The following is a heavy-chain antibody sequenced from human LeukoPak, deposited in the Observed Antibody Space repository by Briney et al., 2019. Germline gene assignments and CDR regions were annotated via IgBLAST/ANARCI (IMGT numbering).Heavy chain of an antibody. Sequence: GESLKISCKGSGYSFTSYWIGWVRQMPGKGLEWMGIIYPGDSDTRYSPSFQGQVTISADKSISTAYLQWSSLKASDTAMYYCARHRGYSYGDYYYGMDVWGQGTTVTVSS. CDR2: IYPGDSDT. CDR1: GYSFTSYW. V-gene: IGHV5-51*01. CDR3: ARHRGYSYGDYYYGMDV. D-gene: IGHD5-18*01. J-gene: IGHJ6*02.